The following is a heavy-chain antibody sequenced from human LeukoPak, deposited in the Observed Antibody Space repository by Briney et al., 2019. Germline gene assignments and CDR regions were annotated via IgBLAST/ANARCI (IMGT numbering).Heavy chain of an antibody. Sequence: GGSLRLSCAASGFTSSDYYMSWIRQAPGKGLEWVSYISSSGSTIYYADSVKGRFTISRDNAKNSLYLQMNSLRAEDTAVYYCASNEYSNEYYFDYWGQGTLVTVSS. CDR1: GFTSSDYY. CDR2: ISSSGSTI. J-gene: IGHJ4*02. D-gene: IGHD6-6*01. V-gene: IGHV3-11*01. CDR3: ASNEYSNEYYFDY.